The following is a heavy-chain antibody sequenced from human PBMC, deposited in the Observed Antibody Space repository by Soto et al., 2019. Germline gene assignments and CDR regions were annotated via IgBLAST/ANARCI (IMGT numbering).Heavy chain of an antibody. CDR3: ATWYGNHYFGLDV. J-gene: IGHJ6*02. V-gene: IGHV3-48*01. CDR1: GYSFDAYI. D-gene: IGHD6-13*01. Sequence: VQLVESGGALVQPGGSLRLSCAASGYSFDAYIMNWVRQAPGKGLEWVSSINPRGLTKFYADSVRGRFTISRDDASSSLFLQMNNLRAEDTAVYYCATWYGNHYFGLDVWGQGITVTVSS. CDR2: INPRGLTK.